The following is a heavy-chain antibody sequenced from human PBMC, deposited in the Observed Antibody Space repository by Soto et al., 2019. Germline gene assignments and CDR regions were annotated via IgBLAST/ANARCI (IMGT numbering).Heavy chain of an antibody. Sequence: PGGSLRLSCAASGFTFSSYSMNWVRQAPGKGLEWVSSISSSSSYIYYADSVKSRFTISRDNAKNSLYLQMNSLRAEDTAVYYCARVYCSSTSCHVGAFDIWGQGTMVTVSS. V-gene: IGHV3-21*01. D-gene: IGHD2-2*01. J-gene: IGHJ3*02. CDR1: GFTFSSYS. CDR3: ARVYCSSTSCHVGAFDI. CDR2: ISSSSSYI.